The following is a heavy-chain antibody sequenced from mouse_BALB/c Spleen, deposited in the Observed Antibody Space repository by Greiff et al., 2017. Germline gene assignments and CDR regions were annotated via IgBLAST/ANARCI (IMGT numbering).Heavy chain of an antibody. CDR1: GFTFSSFG. V-gene: IGHV5-17*02. CDR2: ISSGSSTT. Sequence: EVQLVESGGGLVQPGGSRKLSCAASGFTFSSFGMHWVRQAPEKGLEWVAYISSGSSTTYYADTVKGRFTISRDNPKNTLFLQMTSLRSEDTAMYYCARNGNYGNAMDYWGQGTSVTVSS. D-gene: IGHD2-1*01. J-gene: IGHJ4*01. CDR3: ARNGNYGNAMDY.